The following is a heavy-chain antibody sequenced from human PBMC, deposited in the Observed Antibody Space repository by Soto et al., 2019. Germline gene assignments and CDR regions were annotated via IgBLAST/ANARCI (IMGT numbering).Heavy chain of an antibody. CDR2: IIPILDIT. Sequence: QVQLVQSGAEVKKPGSSVKVSCKASGGTFSSYTISWVRQGPGQGLEWMGRIIPILDITNYAQKFQGRVTITADKSTNTAYMELSSLRSEDTAVYYCARDLYCSSSHSYWGQGTPVTVSS. CDR3: ARDLYCSSSHSY. V-gene: IGHV1-69*08. J-gene: IGHJ4*02. D-gene: IGHD6-6*01. CDR1: GGTFSSYT.